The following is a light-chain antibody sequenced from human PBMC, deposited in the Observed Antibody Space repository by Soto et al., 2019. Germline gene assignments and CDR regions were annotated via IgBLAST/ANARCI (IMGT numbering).Light chain of an antibody. CDR1: SSDVGNCNC. V-gene: IGLV2-14*01. CDR2: EVS. J-gene: IGLJ3*02. CDR3: SSFTTSSTLV. Sequence: QSALTQPASVSGSPGQSITISCTGASSDVGNCNCVSWYQQHPGKAPKLMIYEVSNRPSGVSDRFSGSKAGNTASLTISGLQGEDEADYYCSSFTTSSTLVFGGGTKLTVL.